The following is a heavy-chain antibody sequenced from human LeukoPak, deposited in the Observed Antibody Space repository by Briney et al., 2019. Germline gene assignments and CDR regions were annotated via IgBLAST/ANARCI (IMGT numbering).Heavy chain of an antibody. V-gene: IGHV3-30*04. Sequence: GGSLRLSCVVSGFNFDNFAMHWVRQPLGKGLEWVAVISHDGRTKYYADSMKGRFTISRDNAKNSLYLQMNSLRAEDTAVYYCARANSGNYYTYYYYYMDVWGKGTTVTVSS. J-gene: IGHJ6*03. CDR3: ARANSGNYYTYYYYYMDV. CDR2: ISHDGRTK. CDR1: GFNFDNFA. D-gene: IGHD1-26*01.